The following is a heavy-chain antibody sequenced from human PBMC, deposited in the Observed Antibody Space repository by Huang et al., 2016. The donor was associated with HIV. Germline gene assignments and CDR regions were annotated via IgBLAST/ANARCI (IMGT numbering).Heavy chain of an antibody. CDR1: YDHY. D-gene: IGHD1-26*01. CDR2: FFYGGRT. CDR3: AKRGSGGWSFHGFND. Sequence: QLRLQESGPGLVQPSETLSLITYDHYWGWIRQSPGKGREWIGRFFYGGRTSYNPSVSSGVTISIGTSKNQVSLKLTSVTAADTATYYCAKRGSGGWSFHGFNDWGQGIMVAVSP. J-gene: IGHJ4*02. V-gene: IGHV4-39*07.